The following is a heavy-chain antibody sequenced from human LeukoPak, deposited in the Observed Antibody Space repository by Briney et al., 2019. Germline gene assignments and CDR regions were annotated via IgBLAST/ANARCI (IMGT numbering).Heavy chain of an antibody. J-gene: IGHJ1*01. CDR2: IYPGDSDT. CDR3: SSSTYYYESSRGRDAEYFQH. D-gene: IGHD3-22*01. V-gene: IGHV5-51*01. Sequence: GESLKISCKGSGYSFTSYWIGWVRQMPGKGLEWMGIIYPGDSDTRYSPSFQGQVTISADKSISTAYLQWSSLKASDTAIYYWSSSTYYYESSRGRDAEYFQHWGQGTLVTVSS. CDR1: GYSFTSYW.